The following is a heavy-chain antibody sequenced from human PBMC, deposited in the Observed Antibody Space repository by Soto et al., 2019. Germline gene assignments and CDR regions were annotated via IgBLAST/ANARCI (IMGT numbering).Heavy chain of an antibody. V-gene: IGHV3-30-3*01. CDR3: ARGRRGVGATPPY. Sequence: VQLVESGGGVVQPGRSLRLSCAASGFTFSSYAMHWVRQAPGKGLEWVAVISYDGSNKYYADSVKGRFTISRDNSKNTLYLQMNSLRAEDTAVYYCARGRRGVGATPPYWGQGTLVTVSS. CDR2: ISYDGSNK. J-gene: IGHJ4*02. D-gene: IGHD1-26*01. CDR1: GFTFSSYA.